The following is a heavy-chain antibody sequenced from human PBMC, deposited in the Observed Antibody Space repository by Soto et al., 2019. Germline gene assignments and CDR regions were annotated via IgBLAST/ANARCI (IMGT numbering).Heavy chain of an antibody. CDR2: IYYSGST. CDR3: ARLTRDAFWSGYLGDYFDY. CDR1: GDSISSLSYF. D-gene: IGHD3-3*01. Sequence: HLQLQESGPGLVKPSETVSLTCTVSGDSISSLSYFWGWIRQAPGKGLEWIGSIYYSGSTYYDPSLRRPVTISVATSKNQFSLRLTSVTAADTAVYYCARLTRDAFWSGYLGDYFDYWGQGILVTVSS. V-gene: IGHV4-39*01. J-gene: IGHJ4*02.